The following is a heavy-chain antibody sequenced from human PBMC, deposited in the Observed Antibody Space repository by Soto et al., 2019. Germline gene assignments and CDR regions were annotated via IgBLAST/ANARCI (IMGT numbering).Heavy chain of an antibody. CDR3: ARGLSGWRVWLDY. CDR2: INHSGGT. Sequence: QVQLQQWGAGLLKPSETLSLTCAVYGGSFSGYYWSWIRQPPGKGLEWIGEINHSGGTTYNPSLKSRVTISVDTSKNQFSLKLSSVTAADTAVYYCARGLSGWRVWLDYWGQGTLVTVSS. D-gene: IGHD6-19*01. V-gene: IGHV4-34*01. CDR1: GGSFSGYY. J-gene: IGHJ4*02.